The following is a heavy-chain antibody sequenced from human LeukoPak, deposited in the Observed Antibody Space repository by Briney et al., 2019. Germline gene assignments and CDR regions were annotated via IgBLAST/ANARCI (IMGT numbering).Heavy chain of an antibody. CDR1: GFTFSSYA. CDR3: ARSGDYVSRTRLDYFDY. J-gene: IGHJ4*02. V-gene: IGHV3-30-3*01. Sequence: GGSLRLSCAASGFTFSSYAMHWVRQAPGKGLEWVAVISYDGSNKYYADSVKGRFTISRDNSKNTLYLQMNSLRAEDTAVYYCARSGDYVSRTRLDYFDYWGQGTLVTVSS. CDR2: ISYDGSNK. D-gene: IGHD4-17*01.